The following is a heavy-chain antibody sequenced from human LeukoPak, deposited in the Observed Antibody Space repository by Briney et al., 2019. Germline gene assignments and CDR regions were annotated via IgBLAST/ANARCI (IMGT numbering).Heavy chain of an antibody. J-gene: IGHJ4*02. Sequence: GRSLRLSCAASGFTFSSYGMHWVRQAPGKGLEWVAVISYDGSNKYYADSVKGRFTISGDNSKSTLYPQMNSLRAEDTAVYYCAKDPYTSCPRCGPGDYWGQGTLVTVSS. V-gene: IGHV3-30*18. D-gene: IGHD2-2*01. CDR2: ISYDGSNK. CDR1: GFTFSSYG. CDR3: AKDPYTSCPRCGPGDY.